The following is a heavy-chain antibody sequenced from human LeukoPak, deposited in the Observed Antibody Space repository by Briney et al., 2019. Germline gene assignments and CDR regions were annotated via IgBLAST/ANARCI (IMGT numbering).Heavy chain of an antibody. D-gene: IGHD5-12*01. J-gene: IGHJ4*02. V-gene: IGHV1-18*01. CDR2: ISGYNDNT. CDR1: GYTFRNFG. CDR3: ARSGLVATHVDSQVDS. Sequence: ASVRVSCEASGYTFRNFGITWVRQAPGQGLEWMGWISGYNDNTNYAQKLQGRVTMTTDTSTNTAYLELRSLRSDDTAVYYRARSGLVATHVDSQVDSWGQGTLVTVSS.